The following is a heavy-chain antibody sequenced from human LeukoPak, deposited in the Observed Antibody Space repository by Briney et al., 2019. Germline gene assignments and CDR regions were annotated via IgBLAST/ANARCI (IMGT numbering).Heavy chain of an antibody. D-gene: IGHD5-12*01. CDR1: GGTFSSYA. Sequence: SVKVSCKASGGTFSSYAISWVRQAPGQGLEWMGGIIPIFGTANYAQKFQGRVTITPDESTSTAYMELSSLRSEDTAVYYCARTQSGYDLFDYWGQGTLVTVSS. CDR3: ARTQSGYDLFDY. CDR2: IIPIFGTA. J-gene: IGHJ4*02. V-gene: IGHV1-69*13.